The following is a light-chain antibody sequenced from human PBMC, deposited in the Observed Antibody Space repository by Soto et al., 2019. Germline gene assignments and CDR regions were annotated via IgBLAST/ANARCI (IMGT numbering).Light chain of an antibody. Sequence: QSVLTQPASVSGSLGQSISISCTGTSSEIGGYKYVSWYQQRPGKAPKLIIFEVSNRPSGVSDRFSGSNSGNTASLTISGLQAEDEADYYCTSYSRYRVLVFGGGTKVTV. J-gene: IGLJ3*02. CDR2: EVS. V-gene: IGLV2-14*01. CDR3: TSYSRYRVLV. CDR1: SSEIGGYKY.